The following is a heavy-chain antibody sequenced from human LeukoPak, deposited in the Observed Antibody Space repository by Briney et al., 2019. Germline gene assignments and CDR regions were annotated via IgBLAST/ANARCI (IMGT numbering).Heavy chain of an antibody. V-gene: IGHV4-59*01. D-gene: IGHD5-24*01. CDR1: GGSFSGYY. J-gene: IGHJ4*02. CDR3: ATGRWLPLPNY. CDR2: IYNSGST. Sequence: SETLSLTCAVYGGSFSGYYWSWIRQPPGKGLEWIGYIYNSGSTNYNPSLKSRVTISVDTSKNQFSLKLNSVTAADTAVYYCATGRWLPLPNYWGQGTLVTVSS.